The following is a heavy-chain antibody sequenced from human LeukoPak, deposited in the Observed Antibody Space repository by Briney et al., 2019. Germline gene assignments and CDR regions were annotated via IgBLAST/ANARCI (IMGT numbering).Heavy chain of an antibody. J-gene: IGHJ4*02. V-gene: IGHV4-31*03. Sequence: KASETLSLTCTVSGGSISSGGYYWSWIRQHPGKGLEWIGYIYYSGSTYYNPSLKSRVTISVDTSKNQFSLKLSSVTAADTAVYYCARSKSIAALGGAYYFDYWGQGTLVTVSS. D-gene: IGHD6-6*01. CDR3: ARSKSIAALGGAYYFDY. CDR1: GGSISSGGYY. CDR2: IYYSGST.